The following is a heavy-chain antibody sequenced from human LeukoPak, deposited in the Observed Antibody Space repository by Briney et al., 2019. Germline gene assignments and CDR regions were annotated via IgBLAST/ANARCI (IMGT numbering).Heavy chain of an antibody. CDR1: GGTFSSYA. Sequence: SVKVSCKASGGTFSSYAISWVRQAPGQGLEWMGGIIPIFGTANYAQKFQGRVTITTDESTSTAYVELSSLRSEDTAVYYCARDGTIFGVAGSGWFDPWGQGTLVTVSS. V-gene: IGHV1-69*05. J-gene: IGHJ5*02. D-gene: IGHD3-3*01. CDR2: IIPIFGTA. CDR3: ARDGTIFGVAGSGWFDP.